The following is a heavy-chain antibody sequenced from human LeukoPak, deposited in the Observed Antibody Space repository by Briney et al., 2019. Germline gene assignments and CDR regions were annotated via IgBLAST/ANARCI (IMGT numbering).Heavy chain of an antibody. D-gene: IGHD3-3*01. J-gene: IGHJ1*01. CDR2: INPSGGST. Sequence: ASVKVSGKASGYTFTSYYMHWVRQAPGQGLEWMGIINPSGGSTSYAQKFQGRVTMTRDTSTSTVYMELSSLRSEDTAVYYCARDLAGYYDFWSGFFRHWGQGTLVTVSS. CDR3: ARDLAGYYDFWSGFFRH. V-gene: IGHV1-46*03. CDR1: GYTFTSYY.